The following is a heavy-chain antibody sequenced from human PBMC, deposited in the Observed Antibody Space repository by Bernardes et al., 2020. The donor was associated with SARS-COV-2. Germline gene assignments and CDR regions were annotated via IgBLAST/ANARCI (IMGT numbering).Heavy chain of an antibody. CDR1: GYTFPGYF. J-gene: IGHJ4*02. Sequence: ASVKVSCKASGYTFPGYFIHWVRQAPGQRPEWMGWINPNTGGTNYVQKFQGRVTMTRDTSITTAYMELSRLGSDDTAIYYCARTRTTISTTGIPVDYWGQGTLVTVSS. CDR2: INPNTGGT. CDR3: ARTRTTISTTGIPVDY. D-gene: IGHD2-21*02. V-gene: IGHV1-2*02.